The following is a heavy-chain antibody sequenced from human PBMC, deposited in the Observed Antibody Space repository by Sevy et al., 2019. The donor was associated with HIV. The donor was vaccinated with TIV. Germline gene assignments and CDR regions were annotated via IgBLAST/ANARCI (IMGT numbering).Heavy chain of an antibody. CDR3: TTNTLYYYDSSGPRSYYYYYMDV. D-gene: IGHD3-22*01. Sequence: GGSLRLSCAASGFTFSNAWMSWVRQAPGKGLEWVGRIKSKTDGGTTDYAAPVKGRFTISRDDSKNTLYLQMNSLKTEDTAVYYCTTNTLYYYDSSGPRSYYYYYMDVWGKGTTVTVSS. CDR2: IKSKTDGGTT. J-gene: IGHJ6*03. V-gene: IGHV3-15*01. CDR1: GFTFSNAW.